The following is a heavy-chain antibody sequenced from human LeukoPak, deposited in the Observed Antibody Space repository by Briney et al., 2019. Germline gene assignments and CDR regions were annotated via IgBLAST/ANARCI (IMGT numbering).Heavy chain of an antibody. CDR1: GYSFTNYY. Sequence: GASVRLSCTASGYSFTNYYMHWVRQAPGQGLEWMGMINPSGGSTTYAQKFQRRVTMTRDMSTSTVYMELSSLTSEDTAVYYCARTRGYYFDYWGQGTLVTVSS. CDR2: INPSGGST. CDR3: ARTRGYYFDY. J-gene: IGHJ4*02. V-gene: IGHV1-46*01.